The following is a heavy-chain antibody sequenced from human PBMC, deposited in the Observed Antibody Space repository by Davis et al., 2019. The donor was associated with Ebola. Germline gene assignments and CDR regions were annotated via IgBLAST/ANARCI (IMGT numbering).Heavy chain of an antibody. D-gene: IGHD6-13*01. CDR1: DASVSSYY. J-gene: IGHJ4*02. Sequence: SETLSLTCTVSDASVSSYYWTWIRQPPGKGLEWIGEINHSGSTNYNPSLKSRLIISIDTSKNQFSLQLNSVTAADTAVYYCARGDLGGKQLVYWGQGTLVTVSS. CDR2: INHSGST. V-gene: IGHV4-34*01. CDR3: ARGDLGGKQLVY.